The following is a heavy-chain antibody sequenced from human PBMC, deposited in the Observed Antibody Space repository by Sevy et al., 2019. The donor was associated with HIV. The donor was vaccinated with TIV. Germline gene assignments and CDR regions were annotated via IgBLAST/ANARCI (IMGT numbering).Heavy chain of an antibody. Sequence: ASVKVSCKASGYTFTSYGISWVRQAPGQGLEWKGWISAYNGNTNYAQKLQGRVTMTTDTSTSTAYMELRSLRSDDTAVYYCARGEDYYDSSGYWDYWGQGTLVTVSS. J-gene: IGHJ4*02. CDR1: GYTFTSYG. V-gene: IGHV1-18*04. CDR2: ISAYNGNT. CDR3: ARGEDYYDSSGYWDY. D-gene: IGHD3-22*01.